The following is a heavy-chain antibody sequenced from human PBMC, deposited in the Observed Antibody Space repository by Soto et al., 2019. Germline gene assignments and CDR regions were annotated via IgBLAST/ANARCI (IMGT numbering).Heavy chain of an antibody. V-gene: IGHV3-23*01. CDR1: GFTFSSYA. Sequence: GGSLRLSCAASGFTFSSYAMSWVRQAPGKGLEWVSAISGSGGSTYYADSVKGRFTISRDNSKNTLYLQMNSLRAEDTAVYYCAKTVAVAGTRGSDYWGQGTLATVSS. J-gene: IGHJ4*02. D-gene: IGHD6-19*01. CDR3: AKTVAVAGTRGSDY. CDR2: ISGSGGST.